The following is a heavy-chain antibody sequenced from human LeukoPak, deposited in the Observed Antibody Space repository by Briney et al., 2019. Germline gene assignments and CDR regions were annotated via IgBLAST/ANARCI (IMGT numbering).Heavy chain of an antibody. CDR3: ATSGGGGGDY. D-gene: IGHD2-15*01. J-gene: IGHJ4*02. Sequence: ASVKVSCKASGGTFSSYAISWVRQAPGQGLEWMGGIIPIFGTANYAQKFQGRVTITTDESTSTAYMELSGLRSEDTAVYYCATSGGGGGDYWGQGTLVTVSS. CDR1: GGTFSSYA. CDR2: IIPIFGTA. V-gene: IGHV1-69*05.